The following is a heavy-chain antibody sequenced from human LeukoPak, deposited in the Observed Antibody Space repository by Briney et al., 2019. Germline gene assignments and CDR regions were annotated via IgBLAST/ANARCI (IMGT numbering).Heavy chain of an antibody. Sequence: SETLSLTCTVSGGSISSYHCSWIRQPAGKGLEWIGRIYTSGTTNYNPSLKSRVTMSVDTSKNQFSLKLSSVTAADTAVYYCARWGGNMAREKGDHWGQGTLVTVSS. CDR2: IYTSGTT. CDR3: ARWGGNMAREKGDH. J-gene: IGHJ4*02. V-gene: IGHV4-4*07. CDR1: GGSISSYH. D-gene: IGHD4-23*01.